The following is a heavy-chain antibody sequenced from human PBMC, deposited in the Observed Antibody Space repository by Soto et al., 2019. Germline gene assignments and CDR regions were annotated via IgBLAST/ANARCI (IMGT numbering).Heavy chain of an antibody. J-gene: IGHJ6*02. CDR1: GFTFSSYA. CDR2: ISYDGSNK. V-gene: IGHV3-30-3*01. Sequence: QVQLVESGGGVVQPGRSLRLSCAASGFTFSSYAMHWVRQAPGKGLEWVAVISYDGSNKYYADSVKGRFTISRDNSKNTRELQMNSLRAEDTAVYYCAREVYYDSNVSPYYYGMDVWGQGTTVTVSS. D-gene: IGHD3-22*01. CDR3: AREVYYDSNVSPYYYGMDV.